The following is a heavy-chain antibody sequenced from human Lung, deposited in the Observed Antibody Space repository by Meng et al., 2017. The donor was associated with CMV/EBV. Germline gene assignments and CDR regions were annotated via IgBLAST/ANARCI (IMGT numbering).Heavy chain of an antibody. CDR2: IGPSGGNT. V-gene: IGHV3-23*01. CDR1: GFTFSSYV. Sequence: GEXXKISCAASGFTFSSYVMTWVRQAPGKGLEWVSGIGPSGGNTYYADSVKGRFTISRDNSRNTLYLQMNGLRAEDTAVYYCAKAGYSSSWYVFAYWGQGTLVTVSS. J-gene: IGHJ4*02. CDR3: AKAGYSSSWYVFAY. D-gene: IGHD6-13*01.